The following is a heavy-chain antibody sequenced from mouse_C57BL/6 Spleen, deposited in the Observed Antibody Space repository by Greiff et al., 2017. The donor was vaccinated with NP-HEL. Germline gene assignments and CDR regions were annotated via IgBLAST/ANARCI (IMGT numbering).Heavy chain of an antibody. J-gene: IGHJ4*01. Sequence: VQLQQSGPELVKPGASVKMSCKASGYTFTDYNLHWVKQSHGKSLEWIGYINPNNGGTSYNQKFKGKATLTVNKSSSTAYMELRSLTSEDSAVYYCAGSYYAMDYWGQGTSVTVSS. CDR1: GYTFTDYN. CDR2: INPNNGGT. V-gene: IGHV1-22*01. D-gene: IGHD6-1*01. CDR3: AGSYYAMDY.